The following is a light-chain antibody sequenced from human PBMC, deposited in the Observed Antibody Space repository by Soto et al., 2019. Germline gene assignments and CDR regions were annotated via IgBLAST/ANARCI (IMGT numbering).Light chain of an antibody. V-gene: IGKV3-11*01. CDR2: DAS. J-gene: IGKJ2*01. Sequence: EIVLTQSPATLSLSPGERATLSCRASQSVSSYLAWYQQKPDQAPRLLIYDASNRATGIPARFSGSGSGTDFTLTISSLEPEDFAVYYCQQRGNWPRTFGQGTKLEIK. CDR3: QQRGNWPRT. CDR1: QSVSSY.